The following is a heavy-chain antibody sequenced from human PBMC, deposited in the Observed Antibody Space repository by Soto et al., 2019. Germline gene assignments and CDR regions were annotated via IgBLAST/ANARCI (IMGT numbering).Heavy chain of an antibody. Sequence: PGESLKISCKGSGYSFTSYWIGWVRQMPGKGLEWMGIIYPGDSDTRHSPSFQGQVTISADKSISTAYLQWSSLKASDTAMYYCARQGSSTSRPYYYYYYGMDVWGQGTTVTVSS. J-gene: IGHJ6*02. CDR2: IYPGDSDT. V-gene: IGHV5-51*01. D-gene: IGHD2-2*01. CDR3: ARQGSSTSRPYYYYYYGMDV. CDR1: GYSFTSYW.